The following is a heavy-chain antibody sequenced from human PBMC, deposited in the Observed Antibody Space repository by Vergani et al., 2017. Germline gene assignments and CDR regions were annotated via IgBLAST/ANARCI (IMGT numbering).Heavy chain of an antibody. CDR2: INYSGRT. V-gene: IGHV4-4*02. CDR3: ARAPYNWNYPYYYYDMDI. J-gene: IGHJ6*02. Sequence: QVQLQESGPGLVKPSETLSLTCTVSSGSISGANWYTWVRQSPGKGLEWIGEINYSGRTNYNWDLQNRVVSISLDKPKSQFSLKLSSVTAADTAVYYCARAPYNWNYPYYYYDMDIWGQVTTVTISS. CDR1: SGSISGANW. D-gene: IGHD1-7*01.